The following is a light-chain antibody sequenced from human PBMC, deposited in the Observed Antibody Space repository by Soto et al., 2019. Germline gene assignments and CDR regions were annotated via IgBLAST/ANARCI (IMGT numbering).Light chain of an antibody. J-gene: IGKJ4*01. V-gene: IGKV1-9*01. CDR2: AAS. Sequence: IQFTQSPISLSAFVGGRVTIHCRASQGISSYLGWYQQKPGKAPNLLIYAASTLQSGVPSRFSGGGSGTDFTLTISSLQPEDFATYYCQQVYVYPSTFGGGTKVDIK. CDR1: QGISSY. CDR3: QQVYVYPST.